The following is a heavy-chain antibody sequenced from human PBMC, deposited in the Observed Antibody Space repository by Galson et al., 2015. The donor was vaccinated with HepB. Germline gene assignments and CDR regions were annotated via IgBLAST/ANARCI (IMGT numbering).Heavy chain of an antibody. D-gene: IGHD3-10*01. V-gene: IGHV4-34*01. J-gene: IGHJ4*02. CDR1: GGSFSGYY. CDR2: INHSGST. CDR3: ARHPHASLRYGSGRPIDY. Sequence: ETLSLTCAVYGGSFSGYYWSWIRQPPGKGLEWIGEINHSGSTNYNPSLKSRVTISVDTSKNQFSLKLSSVTAADTAVYYCARHPHASLRYGSGRPIDYWGQGTLVTVSS.